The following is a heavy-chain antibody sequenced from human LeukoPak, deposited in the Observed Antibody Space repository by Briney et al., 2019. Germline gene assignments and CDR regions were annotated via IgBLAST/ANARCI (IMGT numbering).Heavy chain of an antibody. J-gene: IGHJ4*02. Sequence: GGSLRLSCAASGFTIGNRAMGWFRQASGKGLEWVSQNIGSGGTTYYAGSVKGRFTVFRDTSRNTLHLQMNNLRAEDTALYYCARRGYNYGQFDLWGPGTLVTVSS. CDR3: ARRGYNYGQFDL. D-gene: IGHD5-18*01. CDR2: NIGSGGTT. CDR1: GFTIGNRA. V-gene: IGHV3-23*01.